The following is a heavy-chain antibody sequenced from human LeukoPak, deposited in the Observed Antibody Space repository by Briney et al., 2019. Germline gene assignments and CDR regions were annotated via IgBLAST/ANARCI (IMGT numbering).Heavy chain of an antibody. J-gene: IGHJ4*02. CDR2: TYYRSKWYN. D-gene: IGHD1-26*01. Sequence: SQTLSLTCAISGDSVSSNSAAWNWIRQSPSRGLEWLGRTYYRSKWYNDYAVSVTSRITINPDTSKNQFSLQLNSVTPEDTAVYYCARGVGARAKGVYFDYWGQGTLVTVSS. V-gene: IGHV6-1*01. CDR1: GDSVSSNSAA. CDR3: ARGVGARAKGVYFDY.